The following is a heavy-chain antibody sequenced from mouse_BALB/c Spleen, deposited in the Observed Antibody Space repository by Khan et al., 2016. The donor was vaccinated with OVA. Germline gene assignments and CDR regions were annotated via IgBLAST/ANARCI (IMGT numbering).Heavy chain of an antibody. V-gene: IGHV3-2*02. CDR2: LSYSGST. CDR3: ARRVYYGHWYFDV. J-gene: IGHJ1*01. D-gene: IGHD1-1*01. CDR1: GYSITSDYA. Sequence: EVQLQESGPGLVKPSQSLSLTCTVTGYSITSDYAWNWIRQLPGNKLEWMAYLSYSGSTGYNPSLKSRVSITRDTSKNQFFLQLNSVTAEDTATYYCARRVYYGHWYFDVWGAGTPVTVSS.